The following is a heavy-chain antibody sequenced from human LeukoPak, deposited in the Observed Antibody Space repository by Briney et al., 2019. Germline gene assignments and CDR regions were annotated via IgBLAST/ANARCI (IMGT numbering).Heavy chain of an antibody. CDR3: WREGGWQSTDYGYHVY. Sequence: SVKVSCKASVYTFTNCGITWVRQAPCQGLEWMGWIGPYNGNTNYAQKLQGRVTMTTDKYTSRAYMELRNLRSDDTHRYYWWREGGWQSTDYGYHVYWGKGTVITVSS. CDR2: IGPYNGNT. J-gene: IGHJ4*02. CDR1: VYTFTNCG. D-gene: IGHD3-16*01. V-gene: IGHV1-18*01.